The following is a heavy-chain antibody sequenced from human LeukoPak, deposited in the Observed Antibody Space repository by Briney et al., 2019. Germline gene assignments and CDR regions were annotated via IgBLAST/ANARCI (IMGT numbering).Heavy chain of an antibody. CDR2: IYYSGST. J-gene: IGHJ3*02. CDR3: ARDNYDIFTGYHDAFDI. Sequence: PSETLSLTCTVSGGSISSYYWSWIRQPPGKGLEWIGYIYYSGSTNYNPSLKSRVTISVDTSKNQFSLKLTSVTAADTAVYYCARDNYDIFTGYHDAFDIWGHGTMVSVSS. CDR1: GGSISSYY. D-gene: IGHD3-9*01. V-gene: IGHV4-59*01.